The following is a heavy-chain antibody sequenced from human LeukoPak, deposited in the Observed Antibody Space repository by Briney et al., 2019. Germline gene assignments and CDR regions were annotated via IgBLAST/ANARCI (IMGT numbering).Heavy chain of an antibody. CDR2: IRDSGGNT. J-gene: IGHJ4*02. CDR1: GFTFSSYA. D-gene: IGHD2-21*01. Sequence: PGGSLRLSCAASGFTFSSYAMSWVRQAPGKGLEWVSGIRDSGGNTYYADSVKGRFTISRDNSKNTLYLQMDSLRGEDTAVYYCAKDFRIGYSAHFDYWGQGALVTVSS. CDR3: AKDFRIGYSAHFDY. V-gene: IGHV3-23*01.